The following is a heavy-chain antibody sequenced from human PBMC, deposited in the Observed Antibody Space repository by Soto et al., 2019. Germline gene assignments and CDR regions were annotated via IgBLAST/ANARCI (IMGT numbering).Heavy chain of an antibody. V-gene: IGHV3-33*01. CDR1: GFTFSSYG. D-gene: IGHD2-2*01. CDR3: ARDTRRRTPQGYFDY. J-gene: IGHJ4*02. Sequence: QVQLVESGGGVVQPGRSLRLSCAASGFTFSSYGMHWVRQAPGKGLEWVAVIWYDGSNKYYADSVKGRFTISRDNSKNTLYLQMNSLRAEDTAVYYCARDTRRRTPQGYFDYWGQGTLVTXSS. CDR2: IWYDGSNK.